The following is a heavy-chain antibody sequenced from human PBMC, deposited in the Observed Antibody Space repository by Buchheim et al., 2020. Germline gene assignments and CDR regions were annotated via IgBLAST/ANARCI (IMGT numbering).Heavy chain of an antibody. D-gene: IGHD4-11*01. J-gene: IGHJ6*02. CDR2: IYYTGAT. CDR1: GGSINRGGYY. Sequence: QMQLQESGPGLVKPLQTLSLTCTVSGGSINRGGYYWSWIRQHSVRGLEWIGYIYYTGATYYSTSIKRRVSISVDMSKHQFSLRVNSVTAADTAVYFCARDGYNNFGEYFAMDVWGQGT. V-gene: IGHV4-31*03. CDR3: ARDGYNNFGEYFAMDV.